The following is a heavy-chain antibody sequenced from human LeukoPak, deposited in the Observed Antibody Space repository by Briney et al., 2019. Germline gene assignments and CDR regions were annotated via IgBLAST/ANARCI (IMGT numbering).Heavy chain of an antibody. CDR1: GFTFSSSA. CDR2: INHRGST. J-gene: IGHJ4*02. D-gene: IGHD2-15*01. CDR3: ARQRLGYCSGGSCYYIRLHYYFDY. V-gene: IGHV4-34*01. Sequence: GSLRPSCAASGFTFSSSALHWIRQPPGKGLEWIGEINHRGSTNFNPSLKSRVTISVDTSKNQFSLKLSSVTAADTAVYYCARQRLGYCSGGSCYYIRLHYYFDYWGQGTLVTVSS.